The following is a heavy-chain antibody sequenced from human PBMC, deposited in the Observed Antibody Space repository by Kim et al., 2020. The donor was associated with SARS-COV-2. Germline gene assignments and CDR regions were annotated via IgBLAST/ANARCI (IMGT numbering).Heavy chain of an antibody. CDR3: ARAGLGYYDSSGYWNDAFDI. CDR1: GYTLTTYA. Sequence: ASVKVSCKASGYTLTTYAMHWVRQAPGQRLEWMGWINAGNGNTKYSQKFQGRVTITRDTSASTAYMELSSLRSEDTAVYYCARAGLGYYDSSGYWNDAFDIWGQGTIVTVST. D-gene: IGHD3-22*01. J-gene: IGHJ3*02. V-gene: IGHV1-3*01. CDR2: INAGNGNT.